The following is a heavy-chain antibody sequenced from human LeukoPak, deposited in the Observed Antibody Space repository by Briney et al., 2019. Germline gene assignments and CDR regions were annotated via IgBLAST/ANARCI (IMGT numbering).Heavy chain of an antibody. CDR3: ARDISPQLVVDN. J-gene: IGHJ4*02. Sequence: GGSLRLSCAASGFTFPRHWMSWVHQAPGKGLEWVANIKQDANEKNYVDSVKGRFTISRDNAKNSLYLQMNSLRAEDTAVYYCARDISPQLVVDNWGQGTLVTVSS. V-gene: IGHV3-7*03. CDR2: IKQDANEK. CDR1: GFTFPRHW. D-gene: IGHD6-6*01.